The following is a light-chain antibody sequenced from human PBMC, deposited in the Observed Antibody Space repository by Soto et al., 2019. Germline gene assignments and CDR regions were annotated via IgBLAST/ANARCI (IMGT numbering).Light chain of an antibody. J-gene: IGLJ1*01. V-gene: IGLV3-21*02. CDR1: NIGGKS. Sequence: SYELAQPPSVSVAPGQTARMTCGGNNIGGKSVHWYQQRPGQAPALVVYDDTDRPSGIPERFSGSNSGNTATLTISRVEAGDEAHYYCQVWDSGSDYVFGTGTKVTVL. CDR2: DDT. CDR3: QVWDSGSDYV.